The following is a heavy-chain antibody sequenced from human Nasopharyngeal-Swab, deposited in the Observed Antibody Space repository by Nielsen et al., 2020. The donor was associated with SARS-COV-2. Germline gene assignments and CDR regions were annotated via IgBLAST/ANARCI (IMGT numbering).Heavy chain of an antibody. CDR2: IKQDGSEK. V-gene: IGHV3-7*04. CDR3: ARGLRGSHWVY. Sequence: GESLKISCAASGFTFSSYWMSWVRQAPGKGLEWVANIKQDGSEKYYVDSVKGRFTISRDNAKNSLYLQMNSLRAEDTAVYYCARGLRGSHWVYWGQGTLVTVSS. J-gene: IGHJ4*02. CDR1: GFTFSSYW. D-gene: IGHD1-26*01.